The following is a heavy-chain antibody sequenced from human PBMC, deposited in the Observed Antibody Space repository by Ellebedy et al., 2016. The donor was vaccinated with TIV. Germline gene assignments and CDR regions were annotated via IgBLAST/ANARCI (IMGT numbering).Heavy chain of an antibody. Sequence: GGSLRLXXAASGFTFSSYAMHWVRQAPGKGLEWVAVISYDGSNKYYADSVKGRFTISRDNSKNTLYLQMNSLRAEDTAVYYCAKDVEDIVVVVAATPLDYWGQGTLVTVSS. D-gene: IGHD2-15*01. CDR1: GFTFSSYA. V-gene: IGHV3-30-3*01. J-gene: IGHJ4*02. CDR3: AKDVEDIVVVVAATPLDY. CDR2: ISYDGSNK.